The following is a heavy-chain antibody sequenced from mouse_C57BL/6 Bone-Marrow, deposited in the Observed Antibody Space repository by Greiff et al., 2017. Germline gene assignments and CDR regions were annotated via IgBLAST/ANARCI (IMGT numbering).Heavy chain of an antibody. V-gene: IGHV1-74*01. J-gene: IGHJ1*03. D-gene: IGHD1-1*01. Sequence: VQLQQPGAELVKPGASVKVCCKASGYTFTSYWMHWVKQRPGQGLEWIGRIHPSDSDTNYNQKFKGKATLTVDKSSSTAYMQLSSLTSEDSAVYYCAICAIPTVVATMYSDRWCTGTTSTVSP. CDR1: GYTFTSYW. CDR3: AICAIPTVVATMYSDR. CDR2: IHPSDSDT.